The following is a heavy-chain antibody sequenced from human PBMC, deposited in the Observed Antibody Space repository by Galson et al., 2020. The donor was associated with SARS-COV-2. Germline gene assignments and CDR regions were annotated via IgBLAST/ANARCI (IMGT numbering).Heavy chain of an antibody. J-gene: IGHJ6*02. V-gene: IGHV1-69*13. CDR1: GGTFSSYA. CDR3: ARGPYYDILTGDLTNYYYYGMDV. CDR2: IIPIFGTA. D-gene: IGHD3-9*01. Sequence: SVKVSCKASGGTFSSYAISWVRQAPGQGLEWMGGIIPIFGTANYAQKFQGRVTITADESTSTAYMELSSLRSEDTAVYYCARGPYYDILTGDLTNYYYYGMDVWGQGTTVTVSS.